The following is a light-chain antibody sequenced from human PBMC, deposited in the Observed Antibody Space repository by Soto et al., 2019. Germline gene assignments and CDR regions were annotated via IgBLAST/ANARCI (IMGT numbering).Light chain of an antibody. Sequence: QSALTQPASVSGSPGQSITISCTGTSSDIGGYNYVSWYQQHPGKAPQLMIYDVSNRPSGLSDRFSGSKSGNTVSLTISGLQAEDAADYYCSSYTTISTVVFGGGTKLTVL. J-gene: IGLJ2*01. V-gene: IGLV2-14*03. CDR1: SSDIGGYNY. CDR2: DVS. CDR3: SSYTTISTVV.